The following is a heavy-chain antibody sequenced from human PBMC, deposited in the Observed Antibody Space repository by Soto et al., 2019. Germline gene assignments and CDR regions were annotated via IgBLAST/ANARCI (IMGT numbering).Heavy chain of an antibody. CDR1: GGSISSYY. D-gene: IGHD2-15*01. V-gene: IGHV4-59*01. Sequence: PSETLSLTCTVYGGSISSYYWSWIRQPPGKGLEWIGYIYYSGSTNYNPSLKSRVTISVDTSKNQFSLKLTSVTAADTAVYYFARGAGALSGQDSFDLWGQATMVTLSS. CDR2: IYYSGST. CDR3: ARGAGALSGQDSFDL. J-gene: IGHJ3*01.